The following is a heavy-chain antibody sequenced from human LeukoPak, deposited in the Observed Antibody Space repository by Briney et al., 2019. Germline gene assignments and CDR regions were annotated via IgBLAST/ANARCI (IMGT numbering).Heavy chain of an antibody. Sequence: SQTLSLTCTVSGGSISSGDYYWSWIRQPPGKGLEWIGYIYYSGSTYYNPSLKSRVTISVDTSKNQFSLKLSSVTAADTAVYYCARVGTSGIAAPFGVSDFDYWGQGTLVTVSS. V-gene: IGHV4-30-4*01. CDR1: GGSISSGDYY. D-gene: IGHD6-6*01. CDR3: ARVGTSGIAAPFGVSDFDY. CDR2: IYYSGST. J-gene: IGHJ4*02.